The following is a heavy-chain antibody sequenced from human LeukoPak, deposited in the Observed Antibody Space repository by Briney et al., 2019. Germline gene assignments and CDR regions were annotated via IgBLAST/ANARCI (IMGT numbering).Heavy chain of an antibody. J-gene: IGHJ4*02. CDR3: SSGDEFDY. D-gene: IGHD1-26*01. CDR1: GFTFDDYA. Sequence: GGSLRLSCAASGFTFDDYAMHWVRQAPGKGLEWVSGISWNSGMINYADSVKGRFTISRDNAKNSVYLQMNSLRAEDTAVYYCSSGDEFDYWGQGTLVTVSS. CDR2: ISWNSGMI. V-gene: IGHV3-9*01.